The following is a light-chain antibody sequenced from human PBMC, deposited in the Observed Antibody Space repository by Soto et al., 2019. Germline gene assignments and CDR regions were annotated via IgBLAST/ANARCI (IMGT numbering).Light chain of an antibody. V-gene: IGKV1-5*03. Sequence: DIQMSQSPSALSASVGDIITITCRASQAISTMLAWYQQKPGKAPKFLIYKASSLESGVPSRFSGSGSETEFTLTIRNLQPDDFATYYCQQYNSFPWTFGLGTKVDIK. CDR1: QAISTM. J-gene: IGKJ1*01. CDR2: KAS. CDR3: QQYNSFPWT.